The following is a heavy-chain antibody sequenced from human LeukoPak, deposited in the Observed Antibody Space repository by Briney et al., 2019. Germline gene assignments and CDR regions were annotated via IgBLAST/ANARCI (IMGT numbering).Heavy chain of an antibody. CDR3: AKYCSGATCSGY. CDR2: IKESGDIT. CDR1: GFTFSSYG. V-gene: IGHV3-23*01. D-gene: IGHD2-15*01. Sequence: GASLRLSCAASGFTFSSYGMCWVRQAPGKGPEWGSGIKESGDITYYADSVKGRFTVSRDNSKNTLYLQMNSLRAEDTAKYYCAKYCSGATCSGYWGQGTLVTVSS. J-gene: IGHJ4*02.